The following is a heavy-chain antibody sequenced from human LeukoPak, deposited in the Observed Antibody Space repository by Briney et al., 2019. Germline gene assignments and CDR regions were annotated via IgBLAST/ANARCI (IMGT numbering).Heavy chain of an antibody. V-gene: IGHV3-11*01. CDR3: ASSSVVREDY. CDR1: GFTFSDYY. Sequence: GGSLRLSCAASGFTFSDYYMSWIRQAPGKGLEWVSYISSSDSTIYYADSVKGRFTISRDNSKNTLHLQMNSLRAEDTAVYYCASSSVVREDYWGQGTLVTVSS. J-gene: IGHJ4*02. CDR2: ISSSDSTI. D-gene: IGHD4-23*01.